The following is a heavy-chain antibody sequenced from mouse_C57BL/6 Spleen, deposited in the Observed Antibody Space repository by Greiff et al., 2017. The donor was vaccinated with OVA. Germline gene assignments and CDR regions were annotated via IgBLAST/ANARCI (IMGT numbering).Heavy chain of an antibody. CDR3: ARYDGYLYWYFDV. CDR1: GYTFTSYW. J-gene: IGHJ1*03. V-gene: IGHV1-59*01. D-gene: IGHD2-3*01. CDR2: IDPSDSYT. Sequence: QVQLQQPGAELVRPGTSVKLSCKASGYTFTSYWMHWVKQRPGQGLEWIGVIDPSDSYTNYNQKFKGKATLTVDTSSSTAYMQLSSLTSEDSAVYYCARYDGYLYWYFDVWGTGTTVTASS.